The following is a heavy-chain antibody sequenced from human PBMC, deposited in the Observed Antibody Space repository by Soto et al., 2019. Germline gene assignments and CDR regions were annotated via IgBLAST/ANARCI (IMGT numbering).Heavy chain of an antibody. V-gene: IGHV3-30-3*01. CDR3: ARDRGLLHYFDY. J-gene: IGHJ4*02. D-gene: IGHD1-26*01. Sequence: GGSLRLSCAASGFTFSSYVMHWVRQAPGKGLEWVAVLSYDGSNKYYADPVKGRFTISRDNSENTLYLQMNSLRTEDTAVYYCARDRGLLHYFDYWGQGTLVTVSS. CDR2: LSYDGSNK. CDR1: GFTFSSYV.